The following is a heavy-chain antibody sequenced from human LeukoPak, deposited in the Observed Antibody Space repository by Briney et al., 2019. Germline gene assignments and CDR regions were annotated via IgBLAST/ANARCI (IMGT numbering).Heavy chain of an antibody. CDR3: ARDQHYYDSSGYSNWFDP. D-gene: IGHD3-22*01. CDR1: GFTFSSYS. CDR2: ISSSSSYI. J-gene: IGHJ5*02. Sequence: PGGSLRLSCAASGFTFSSYSMNWVRQAPGKGLEWVSSISSSSSYIYYADSVKGRFTISRDNAKNSLYLQMNSLRAEDTAVYYCARDQHYYDSSGYSNWFDPWGQGTLVTVSS. V-gene: IGHV3-21*01.